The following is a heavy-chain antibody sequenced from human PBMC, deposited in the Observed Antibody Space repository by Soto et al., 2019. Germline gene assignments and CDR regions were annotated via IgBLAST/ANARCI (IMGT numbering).Heavy chain of an antibody. J-gene: IGHJ4*02. V-gene: IGHV3-21*06. CDR2: ISSRSTNI. CDR3: AKFTEPGYSSIWYYFEY. CDR1: GFTFSGYS. D-gene: IGHD6-19*01. Sequence: PGGSLRLSCVGSGFTFSGYSMAWVRQAPGRGLEWVASISSRSTNIDYADSVKGRSTISRDNAKNLVSLQMSSLRGEDTALYYCAKFTEPGYSSIWYYFEYWGQGTPVTVSS.